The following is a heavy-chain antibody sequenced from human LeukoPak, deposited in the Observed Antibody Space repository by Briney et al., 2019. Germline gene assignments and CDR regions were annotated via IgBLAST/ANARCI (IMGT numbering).Heavy chain of an antibody. CDR3: ARGGVAAAGKYYFNY. CDR2: MNPNSGNT. V-gene: IGHV1-8*01. J-gene: IGHJ4*02. D-gene: IGHD6-13*01. CDR1: GYTFTSYD. Sequence: ASVNVSCKASGYTFTSYDINWVRQATGQGLEWMGWMNPNSGNTGYAQNFQGRVTMTRNTSTSTAYMELSSLRSEDTAVYYCARGGVAAAGKYYFNYWGQGTLVTVSS.